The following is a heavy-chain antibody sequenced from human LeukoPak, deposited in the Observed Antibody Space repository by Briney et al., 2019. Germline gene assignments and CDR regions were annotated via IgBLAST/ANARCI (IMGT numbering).Heavy chain of an antibody. V-gene: IGHV4-59*01. CDR2: IYYSGDT. CDR1: RDSISGYS. CDR3: VRGPYGASISKWFDP. Sequence: PSETLSLTCTVSRDSISGYSWSWIRQSPGGGLEWIGYIYYSGDTAYNPSLRSRVTMSVDTSKNQFSLQLRSMTTADTAVYYCVRGPYGASISKWFDPWGQGTQVIVSP. J-gene: IGHJ5*02. D-gene: IGHD4/OR15-4a*01.